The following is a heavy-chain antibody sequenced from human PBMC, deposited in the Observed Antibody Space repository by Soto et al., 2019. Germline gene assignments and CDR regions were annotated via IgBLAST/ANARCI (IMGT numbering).Heavy chain of an antibody. J-gene: IGHJ4*02. V-gene: IGHV6-1*01. D-gene: IGHD3-22*01. CDR2: TYYRSKWYN. Sequence: SQTLSLTCAISGDSVSSNSAAWNWIRQSPSSGLEWLGRTYYRSKWYNDYAESVKSRITINPDTSKNQFSLQLNSVTPEDTAVYYCARVTTAYDSSGYYYFDYWGQGTLVTVSS. CDR3: ARVTTAYDSSGYYYFDY. CDR1: GDSVSSNSAA.